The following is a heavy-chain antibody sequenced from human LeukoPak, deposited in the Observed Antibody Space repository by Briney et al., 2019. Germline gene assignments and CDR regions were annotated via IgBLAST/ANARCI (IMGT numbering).Heavy chain of an antibody. CDR2: ISAYNGNT. CDR3: ARDFRTSGSYWFGALWAFDI. D-gene: IGHD1-26*01. Sequence: GASVKVSCKASGYTFTSYGISWVRQAPGQGLEWMGWISAYNGNTNYAQKLQGRVTMTTDTSTSTAYMELRSLRSDDTAVYYCARDFRTSGSYWFGALWAFDIWGQGTMVTVSS. V-gene: IGHV1-18*01. CDR1: GYTFTSYG. J-gene: IGHJ3*02.